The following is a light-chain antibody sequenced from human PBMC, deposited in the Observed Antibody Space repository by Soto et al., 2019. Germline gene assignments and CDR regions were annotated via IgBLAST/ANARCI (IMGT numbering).Light chain of an antibody. V-gene: IGLV2-14*01. CDR1: SSDVGDYNY. CDR3: SSYASSSTWV. CDR2: EVS. Sequence: QSALTQPDSVSGSPGQSITLSCTGTSSDVGDYNYVSWYQQHPGKAPRLIIYEVSYRPSGVSNRFSGSKSGNTASLTISGLQAEDEADYYCSSYASSSTWVFGGGTKVTVL. J-gene: IGLJ3*02.